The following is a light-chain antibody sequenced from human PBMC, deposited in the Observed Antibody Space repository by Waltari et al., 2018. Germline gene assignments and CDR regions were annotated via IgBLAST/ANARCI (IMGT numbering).Light chain of an antibody. V-gene: IGLV1-47*01. CDR2: RNH. J-gene: IGLJ1*01. Sequence: QSVLTQPPSVSATPGQRVTISCSGSRANPGRNYLYWYQQPPGTAPKPLIYRNHEPPSRVPDRFAASKYGTTASLVINALRSEDEGIYYCASWDESHYVFGPGTTVTVL. CDR1: RANPGRNY. CDR3: ASWDESHYV.